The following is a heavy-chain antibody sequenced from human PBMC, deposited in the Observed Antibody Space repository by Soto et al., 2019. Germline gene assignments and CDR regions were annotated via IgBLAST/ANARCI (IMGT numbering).Heavy chain of an antibody. Sequence: SETLSLTXTVSGGSISSSSYYWGWIRQPPGKGLEWIGSIYYSGSTYYNPSLKSRVTISVDTSKNQFSLKLSSVTAADTAVYYCARHKEGYYYGSGSPHNWSDPWGQGTLVTVSS. CDR2: IYYSGST. J-gene: IGHJ5*02. CDR1: GGSISSSSYY. D-gene: IGHD3-10*01. V-gene: IGHV4-39*01. CDR3: ARHKEGYYYGSGSPHNWSDP.